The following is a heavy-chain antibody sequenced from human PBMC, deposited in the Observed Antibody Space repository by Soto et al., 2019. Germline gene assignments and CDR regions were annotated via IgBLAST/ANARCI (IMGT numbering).Heavy chain of an antibody. CDR3: ARDQVGASS. J-gene: IGHJ4*02. D-gene: IGHD2-15*01. V-gene: IGHV3-23*01. Sequence: GGSLRLSCAASGFTFSSKSMSWVRQPPGKGLEWVSGISGSGGSTYYADSVKGRFTISRDNAKNTLYLQMNSLRVEDTAVYYCARDQVGASSWGQGTLVTVSS. CDR2: ISGSGGST. CDR1: GFTFSSKS.